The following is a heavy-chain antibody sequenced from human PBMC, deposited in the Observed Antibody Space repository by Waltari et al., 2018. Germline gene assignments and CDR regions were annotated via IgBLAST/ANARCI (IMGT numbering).Heavy chain of an antibody. CDR3: TKDRVVATVARSYDY. CDR2: INDAGST. Sequence: EVQLLESGGDLVQPGGSLRLSCAASGFTFGSYAMGWVRQAPGKGLEWVSVINDAGSTYYADSVKGRFTISRDNSKNTLYLQMNSLRPEDTAVYFCTKDRVVATVARSYDYWGQGTLVTVSS. CDR1: GFTFGSYA. V-gene: IGHV3-23*01. J-gene: IGHJ4*02. D-gene: IGHD1-26*01.